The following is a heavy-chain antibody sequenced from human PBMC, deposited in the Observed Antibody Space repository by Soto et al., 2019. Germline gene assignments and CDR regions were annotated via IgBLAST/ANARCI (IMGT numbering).Heavy chain of an antibody. CDR2: IYYSGST. Sequence: PSETLSLTCTVSGGSISSGDYYWSWIRQPPGKGLEWIGYIYYSGSTSYNPSLKSRVTISVDTSKNQFSLKLSSVTAADTAVYYCARGKHVLRYFVPTFFDDWGQGTLVTVSS. V-gene: IGHV4-30-4*01. CDR1: GGSISSGDYY. CDR3: ARGKHVLRYFVPTFFDD. D-gene: IGHD3-9*01. J-gene: IGHJ4*02.